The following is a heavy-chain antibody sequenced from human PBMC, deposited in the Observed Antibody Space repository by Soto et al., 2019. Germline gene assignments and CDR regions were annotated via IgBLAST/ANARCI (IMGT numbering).Heavy chain of an antibody. V-gene: IGHV3-53*01. CDR2: VHGGGST. D-gene: IGHD3-16*01. CDR1: GFTVSNNH. J-gene: IGHJ4*02. Sequence: VQLVESGGGLIQPGGSLRLSCAASGFTVSNNHMTWVRQAAGKGLELVSFVHGGGSTSYADSVKGRFTSSRDNSKNTLYLQVDSLRAEATAIYYCAGRLTTAASLDYWGRGTLVTVSS. CDR3: AGRLTTAASLDY.